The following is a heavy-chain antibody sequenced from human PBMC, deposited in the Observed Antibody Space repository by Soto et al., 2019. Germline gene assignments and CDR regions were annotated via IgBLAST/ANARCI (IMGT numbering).Heavy chain of an antibody. J-gene: IGHJ6*02. Sequence: GGSLRLSCAASGFTFSSYAMHWVRQAPGKGLEWVAVISYDGSNKYYADSVKGRFTISRDNSKNTLYLQMNSLRAEDTAVYYCARERKGYDILTGPYYYYYGMDVWGQGTTVTVSS. CDR1: GFTFSSYA. CDR3: ARERKGYDILTGPYYYYYGMDV. D-gene: IGHD3-9*01. V-gene: IGHV3-30-3*01. CDR2: ISYDGSNK.